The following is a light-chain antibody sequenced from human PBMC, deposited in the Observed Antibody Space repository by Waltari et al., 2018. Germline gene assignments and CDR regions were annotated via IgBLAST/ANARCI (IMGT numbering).Light chain of an antibody. CDR2: AAS. Sequence: DIEMTQSPSSLSASVGDRVTLACRASQAISSPLAWYQQKPGEAPKLLGSAASTLESGVPSRFSASGSGTNYSLTISSLQSEDFATYFCQHYHAIPFTFGQGTRLDIK. J-gene: IGKJ5*01. V-gene: IGKV1-NL1*01. CDR3: QHYHAIPFT. CDR1: QAISSP.